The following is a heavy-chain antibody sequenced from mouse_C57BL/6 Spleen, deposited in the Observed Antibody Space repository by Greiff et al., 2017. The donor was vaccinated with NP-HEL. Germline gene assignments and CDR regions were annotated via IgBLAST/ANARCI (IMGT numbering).Heavy chain of an antibody. CDR1: GYTFTSYW. Sequence: QVQLQQSGAELVRPGTSVKLSCKASGYTFTSYWMHWVKQRPGQGLEWIGVIDPSDSYTNYNQKFKGKATLTVDTSSSTAYMQLSSLTSEDSAVYYCARPYWDRRDYYAMDYWGQGTSVTVSS. D-gene: IGHD4-1*01. CDR3: ARPYWDRRDYYAMDY. V-gene: IGHV1-59*01. CDR2: IDPSDSYT. J-gene: IGHJ4*01.